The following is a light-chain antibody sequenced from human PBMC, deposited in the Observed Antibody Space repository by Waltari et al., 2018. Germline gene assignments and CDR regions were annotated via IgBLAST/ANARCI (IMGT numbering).Light chain of an antibody. CDR1: QSVLYSSDNKNY. Sequence: DIVMTQSPDSLAVSLGERAPINCKSSQSVLYSSDNKNYLAWYQQKPGQPPKLLFYWASTRESGVSDRFSGSGSGTDFTLTISSLQAEDVAVYYCQQHYTTPFTFGPGTTVDIK. J-gene: IGKJ3*01. V-gene: IGKV4-1*01. CDR2: WAS. CDR3: QQHYTTPFT.